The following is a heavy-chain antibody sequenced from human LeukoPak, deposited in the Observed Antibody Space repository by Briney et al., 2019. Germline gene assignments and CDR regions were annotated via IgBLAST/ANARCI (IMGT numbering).Heavy chain of an antibody. CDR2: ISSSSSTI. D-gene: IGHD3-22*01. J-gene: IGHJ4*02. V-gene: IGHV3-48*01. CDR1: GFTFSSYS. Sequence: GGSLRLSCAASGFTFSSYSMNWVRQPPGKGLEWVSYISSSSSTIYYADSVKGRFTISRDNAKNSLYLQMNSLRAEDTAVHYCARDLYRIVVVPHYFDYWGQGTMVTVSS. CDR3: ARDLYRIVVVPHYFDY.